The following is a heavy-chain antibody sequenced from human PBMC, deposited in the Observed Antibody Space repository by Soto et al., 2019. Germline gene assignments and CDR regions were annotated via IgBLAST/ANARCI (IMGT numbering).Heavy chain of an antibody. D-gene: IGHD6-19*01. Sequence: SETLSLTCAVYGGSFSGYYWSWIRQPPGKGLEWIGYIYYSGSTNYNPSLKSRVTISVDTSKNQFSLKLSSVTAADTAVYYCARRFAVAATYYFDYWGQGTLVTVS. J-gene: IGHJ4*02. CDR2: IYYSGST. CDR3: ARRFAVAATYYFDY. CDR1: GGSFSGYY. V-gene: IGHV4-59*08.